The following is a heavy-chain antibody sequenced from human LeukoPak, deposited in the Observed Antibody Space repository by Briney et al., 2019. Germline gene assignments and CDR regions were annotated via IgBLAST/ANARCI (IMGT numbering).Heavy chain of an antibody. J-gene: IGHJ6*04. CDR1: GGSVSSGSYY. CDR2: IYYSGST. Sequence: SETLSPTCTVSGGSVSSGSYYWGWIRQPPGKGLEWIGYIYYSGSTNYNPSLKSRVTISVDTSKNQFSLKLSSVTAADTAVYHCAREAPLLPAAAPRPGYYYGMDVWGKGTTVTVSS. CDR3: AREAPLLPAAAPRPGYYYGMDV. V-gene: IGHV4-61*01. D-gene: IGHD2-2*01.